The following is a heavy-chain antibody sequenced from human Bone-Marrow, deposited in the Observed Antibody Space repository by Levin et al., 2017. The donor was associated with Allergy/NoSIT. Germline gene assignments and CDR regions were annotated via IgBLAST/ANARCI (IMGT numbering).Heavy chain of an antibody. Sequence: SETLSLTCAVYGGSFSGYSWSWLRPPPGKGREWIGEINHRGSTNYNPSLKSRVTISVDTSKNQFSLKLSSVTAADTAVYYCARRRIAVAGHFDYWGQGTLVTVSS. CDR2: INHRGST. J-gene: IGHJ4*02. CDR1: GGSFSGYS. V-gene: IGHV4-34*01. CDR3: ARRRIAVAGHFDY. D-gene: IGHD6-19*01.